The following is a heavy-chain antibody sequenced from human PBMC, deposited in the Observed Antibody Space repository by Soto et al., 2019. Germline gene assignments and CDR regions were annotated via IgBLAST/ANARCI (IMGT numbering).Heavy chain of an antibody. Sequence: QVQLVQSGAEMKKPGSSVKVSCKASGGTFSSYTISWVRQAPGQGLEWMGRIIPILGIANYAQKFQGRVTITADKSTSTAYMELSSLRSEDTAVYYCARSSIAAAGNWFDPWGQGTLVTVSS. D-gene: IGHD6-13*01. CDR1: GGTFSSYT. V-gene: IGHV1-69*02. CDR3: ARSSIAAAGNWFDP. J-gene: IGHJ5*02. CDR2: IIPILGIA.